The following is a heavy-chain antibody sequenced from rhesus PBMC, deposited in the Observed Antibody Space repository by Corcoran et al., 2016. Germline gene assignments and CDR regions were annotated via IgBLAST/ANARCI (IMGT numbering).Heavy chain of an antibody. Sequence: QVQLQESGPGLVKPSETLSLTCAVSGGSISSSNWWSWIRQPPGKGLEWSGFLSDSSGTTYYNPSRKRRVTLSPETSKNQFSLELSSVPAAYSAVNYCARHSVVSAISGLDSWGQGVVVPVSS. J-gene: IGHJ6*01. D-gene: IGHD2-39*02. CDR3: ARHSVVSAISGLDS. CDR2: LSDSSGTT. CDR1: GGSISSSNW. V-gene: IGHV4-65*01.